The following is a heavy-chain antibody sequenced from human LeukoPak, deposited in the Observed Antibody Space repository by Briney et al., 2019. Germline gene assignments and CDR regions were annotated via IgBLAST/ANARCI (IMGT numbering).Heavy chain of an antibody. CDR2: ISGSGGST. Sequence: SGGSLRLSCVASGFPFSSYWMTWVRQAPGKGLEWVSGISGSGGSTFYADSVKGRFTISRDNSKNTLYLQMNSLRVGDTAVYYCARTYSSSWYDAFDIWGQGTTVTVSS. CDR3: ARTYSSSWYDAFDI. V-gene: IGHV3-23*01. J-gene: IGHJ3*02. D-gene: IGHD6-13*01. CDR1: GFPFSSYW.